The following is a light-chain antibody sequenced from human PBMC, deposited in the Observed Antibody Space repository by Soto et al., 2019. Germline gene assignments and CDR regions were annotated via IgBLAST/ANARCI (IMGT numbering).Light chain of an antibody. V-gene: IGKV1-39*01. Sequence: DIQVTQSPSHLSASVGDRVIITCRASQSISSYLNWYQQKPGKAPNLLIYAASSLQSGVPSRFSGSESGTDFTLTISSLQPEDFATYYCQQLNKYPSTFGGGTKVDIK. CDR3: QQLNKYPST. CDR1: QSISSY. CDR2: AAS. J-gene: IGKJ4*01.